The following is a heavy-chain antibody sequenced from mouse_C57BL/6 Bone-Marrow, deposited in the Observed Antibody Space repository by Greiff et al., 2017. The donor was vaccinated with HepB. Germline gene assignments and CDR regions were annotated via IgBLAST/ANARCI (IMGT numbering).Heavy chain of an antibody. V-gene: IGHV2-6*01. CDR3: ARESNYYAMDY. J-gene: IGHJ4*01. CDR1: GFSLTSYG. Sequence: VKLQQSGPGLVAPSQSLSITCTVSGFSLTSYGVDWVRQSPGKGLEWLGVIWGVGSTNYNSALKSRLSISKDNSKSQVFLKMNSLQTDDTAMYYCARESNYYAMDYWGQGTSVTVSS. D-gene: IGHD2-5*01. CDR2: IWGVGST.